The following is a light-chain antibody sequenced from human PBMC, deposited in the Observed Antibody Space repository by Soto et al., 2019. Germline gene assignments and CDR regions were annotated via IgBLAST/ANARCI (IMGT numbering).Light chain of an antibody. CDR3: SSSEGSSNV. V-gene: IGLV2-8*01. Sequence: QSALTQPPSASGSPGQSVAISCTGTSSDVGGYNYVSWYQQHPGKAPKLMIYEVNKRPSGVPDRFSGSKSGNTASLTVSGLQAEDEADYYCSSSEGSSNVFGTGTKVTV. CDR1: SSDVGGYNY. J-gene: IGLJ1*01. CDR2: EVN.